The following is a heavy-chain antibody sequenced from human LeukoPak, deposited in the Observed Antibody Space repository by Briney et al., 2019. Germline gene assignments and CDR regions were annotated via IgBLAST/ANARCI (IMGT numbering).Heavy chain of an antibody. J-gene: IGHJ4*02. V-gene: IGHV3-48*04. Sequence: GGSLRLSCAASGFTFSSYSMNWVRQAPGKGLEWVSYISSSSSAIYYADSVKGRFTISRDNAKNSVFVQMNGLRVEDTAVYYCVRAGGSSWSDFWGQGTLVTVSS. CDR3: VRAGGSSWSDF. D-gene: IGHD6-13*01. CDR2: ISSSSSAI. CDR1: GFTFSSYS.